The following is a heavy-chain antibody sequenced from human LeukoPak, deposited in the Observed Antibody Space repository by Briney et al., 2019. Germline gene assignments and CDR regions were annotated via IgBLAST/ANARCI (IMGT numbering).Heavy chain of an antibody. D-gene: IGHD2-15*01. V-gene: IGHV3-23*01. J-gene: IGHJ3*02. CDR2: ISGSGGST. CDR1: GFTFSSYA. CDR3: AKITGRGYCSGGSCERGGAFDI. Sequence: GGSLRLSCAASGFTFSSYAMSWVRQAPGKGLEWVSAISGSGGSTYYADSVKGRFTISRDNSKNTLYLQMNSLRAEDTAVYYCAKITGRGYCSGGSCERGGAFDIWGQGTMVTVSS.